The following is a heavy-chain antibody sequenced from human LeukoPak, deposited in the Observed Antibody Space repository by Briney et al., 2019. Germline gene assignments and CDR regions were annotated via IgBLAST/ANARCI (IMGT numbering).Heavy chain of an antibody. V-gene: IGHV3-7*01. CDR1: GLTFSSSW. CDR3: ARDLDSSGWYILLVDAFDI. D-gene: IGHD6-19*01. J-gene: IGHJ3*02. CDR2: INPDGNKK. Sequence: PGGSLRLSCAVSGLTFSSSWMDWVRQAPGKGLEWVASINPDGNKKYSADSVKGRFTISRDNAENSLYLQMNSLRVEDTAFYYCARDLDSSGWYILLVDAFDIWGQGTMVTVSS.